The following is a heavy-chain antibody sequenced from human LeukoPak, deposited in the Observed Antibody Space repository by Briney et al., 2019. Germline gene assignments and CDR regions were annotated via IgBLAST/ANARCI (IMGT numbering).Heavy chain of an antibody. Sequence: ASVKVSCKASGYTFTSYGISWVRQAPGQGLEWMGWISAYNGNTNYAQKLQGRVTMTRDTSTSTVYMELSSLRSEDTAVYYCARVMIARRWPDYWGQGTLVTVSS. CDR2: ISAYNGNT. V-gene: IGHV1-18*01. J-gene: IGHJ4*02. CDR3: ARVMIARRWPDY. D-gene: IGHD3-22*01. CDR1: GYTFTSYG.